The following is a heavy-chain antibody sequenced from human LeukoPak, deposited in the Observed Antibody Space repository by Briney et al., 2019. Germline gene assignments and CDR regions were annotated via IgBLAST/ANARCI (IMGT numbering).Heavy chain of an antibody. V-gene: IGHV3-66*01. J-gene: IGHJ4*02. D-gene: IGHD4-17*01. CDR3: ARYVITVTNFDY. CDR1: GFNVYSNY. Sequence: GGSLRLSCVAPGFNVYSNYMQWVRQAPGRGLEWVSVLYSGGSTYYADSVKGRFTISRDNSKNTLYLQMNSLRAEDTAVYYCARYVITVTNFDYWGQGTLVTVSS. CDR2: LYSGGST.